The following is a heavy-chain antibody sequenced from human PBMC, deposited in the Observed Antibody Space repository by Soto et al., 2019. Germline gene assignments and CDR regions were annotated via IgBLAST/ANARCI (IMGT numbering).Heavy chain of an antibody. D-gene: IGHD2-2*01. CDR2: IYYRGST. CDR3: ARRPAGAYFYYYMDV. V-gene: IGHV4-59*12. CDR1: GSSISNY. J-gene: IGHJ6*03. Sequence: PSETLSLTCTVSGSSISNYWSWIQQPPGKGLEWIGYIYYRGSTNYNPSLKSRLTISVDTSKSHFSLKLTSVTAADTAVYYCARRPAGAYFYYYMDVWDKGTTVSVSS.